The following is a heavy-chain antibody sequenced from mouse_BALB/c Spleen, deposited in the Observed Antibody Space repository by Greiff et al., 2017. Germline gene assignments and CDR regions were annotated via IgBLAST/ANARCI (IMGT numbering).Heavy chain of an antibody. CDR3: ARNEYGNYYFDY. V-gene: IGHV1S137*01. Sequence: QVQLQQSGAELVRPGVSVKISCKGSGYTFTDYAMHWVKQSHAKSLEWIGVISTYYGDASYNQKFKGKATMTVDKSSSTAYMELARLTSEDSAIYYGARNEYGNYYFDYWGQGTTLTVSS. J-gene: IGHJ2*01. CDR2: ISTYYGDA. D-gene: IGHD2-10*02. CDR1: GYTFTDYA.